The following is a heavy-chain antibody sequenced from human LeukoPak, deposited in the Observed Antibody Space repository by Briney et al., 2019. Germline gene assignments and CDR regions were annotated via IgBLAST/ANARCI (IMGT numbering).Heavy chain of an antibody. Sequence: SETLSLTCTVSGGSISSYYWSWIRQPPGKGLEWIGYIYYSGSTNYNPSLKSRVTISVDTSKNQFSLKLSSVTAVDTAVYYCAGAPPRLGSYYFDYWGQGTLVTVSS. CDR2: IYYSGST. J-gene: IGHJ4*02. V-gene: IGHV4-59*01. CDR1: GGSISSYY. CDR3: AGAPPRLGSYYFDY. D-gene: IGHD7-27*01.